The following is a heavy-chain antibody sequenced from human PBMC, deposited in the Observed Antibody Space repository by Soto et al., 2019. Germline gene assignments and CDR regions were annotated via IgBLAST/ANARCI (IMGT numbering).Heavy chain of an antibody. V-gene: IGHV3-9*01. CDR2: ISWNSGSI. Sequence: GGSLRLSCAASGFTLDDYAMHWVRQAPGKGLEWVSGISWNSGSIGYADSVKGRFTISRDNAKNSLYLQMNSLRAEDTALYYCIVVPAAGDYWGQGTLVTVSS. CDR3: IVVPAAGDY. D-gene: IGHD2-2*01. CDR1: GFTLDDYA. J-gene: IGHJ4*02.